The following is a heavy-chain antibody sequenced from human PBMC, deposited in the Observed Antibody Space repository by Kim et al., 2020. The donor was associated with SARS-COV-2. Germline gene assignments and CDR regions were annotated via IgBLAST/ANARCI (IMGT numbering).Heavy chain of an antibody. Sequence: GGSLRLSCEASGFNFNNYGMHWVRQSPGKGLEWVALISYEGSKQYYADSVKGRFSISRDWSKNTLYLDMNTLKSEDTAVYYCAKRMGIFWLGQLLENWLFDLGGRGTLVTVSS. CDR1: GFNFNNYG. D-gene: IGHD3-10*01. CDR3: AKRMGIFWLGQLLENWLFDL. J-gene: IGHJ2*01. CDR2: ISYEGSKQ. V-gene: IGHV3-30*18.